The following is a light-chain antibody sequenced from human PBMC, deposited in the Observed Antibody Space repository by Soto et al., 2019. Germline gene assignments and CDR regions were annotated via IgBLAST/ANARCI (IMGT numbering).Light chain of an antibody. CDR3: LQDYNYPLT. CDR2: AAS. CDR1: QGIRND. J-gene: IGKJ4*01. V-gene: IGKV1-6*01. Sequence: AIQMTHSPSSLSASVGDRVTITCRASQGIRNDLGWYQQKPGKAPKLLIYAASSLQSGVPSRFSGSGSGTDFTLTISSLQPEDFAPYYCLQDYNYPLTFGGGTKVEIK.